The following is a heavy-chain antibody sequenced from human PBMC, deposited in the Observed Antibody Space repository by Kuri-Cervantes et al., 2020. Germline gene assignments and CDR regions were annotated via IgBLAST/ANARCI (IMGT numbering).Heavy chain of an antibody. Sequence: SETLSLTCTVSGGSISSGDYYWSWIRQPPGKGLEWIGYIYYSGSTYYNPSLKSRVTISVDTSKNQFSLKLSSVTAADTAVYYCARGRLYYYGSGTLDYWGQGTLVTRLL. CDR1: GGSISSGDYY. CDR3: ARGRLYYYGSGTLDY. J-gene: IGHJ4*02. CDR2: IYYSGST. D-gene: IGHD3-10*01. V-gene: IGHV4-30-4*01.